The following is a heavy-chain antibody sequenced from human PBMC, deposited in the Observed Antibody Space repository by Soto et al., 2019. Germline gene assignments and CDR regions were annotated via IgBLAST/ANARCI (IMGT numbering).Heavy chain of an antibody. CDR1: GGTFSSYA. D-gene: IGHD2-21*02. J-gene: IGHJ5*02. Sequence: SVKVACKASGGTFSSYAISWVRQAPGQGLEWMGGIIPIFGTANYAQKFQGRVTITADESTSTAYMELSSLRSEDTAVYYCARSYSDGHCGWFEARGQGTVVTVSS. CDR3: ARSYSDGHCGWFEA. V-gene: IGHV1-69*13. CDR2: IIPIFGTA.